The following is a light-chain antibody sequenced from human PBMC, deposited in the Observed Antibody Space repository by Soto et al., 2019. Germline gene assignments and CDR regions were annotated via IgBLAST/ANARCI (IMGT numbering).Light chain of an antibody. Sequence: EIVLTQSPATLSSFPGDRVTLSCRASQYINTRLAWYQHRPGQAPRLLIYDSSNRAAGIPARFSGSGSGTDFTLTVSSLEPEDFVVYYCQQRSDWPWTFGQGTRLEIK. CDR2: DSS. V-gene: IGKV3-11*01. CDR3: QQRSDWPWT. CDR1: QYINTR. J-gene: IGKJ5*01.